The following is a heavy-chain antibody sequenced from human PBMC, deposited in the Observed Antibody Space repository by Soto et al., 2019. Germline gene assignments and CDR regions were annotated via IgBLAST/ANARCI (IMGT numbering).Heavy chain of an antibody. D-gene: IGHD3-22*01. CDR3: ARGSGSCPLPYFDY. Sequence: SETLSLTCIVSDDSISSGIHYWTWIRQPPGKGLEWIGYVYYSGSTYYSPSLKSRVTISVDTSRNQVSLKLSSVTAADTAVYYCARGSGSCPLPYFDYWGQGTLVTVSS. CDR2: VYYSGST. J-gene: IGHJ4*02. V-gene: IGHV4-30-4*01. CDR1: DDSISSGIHY.